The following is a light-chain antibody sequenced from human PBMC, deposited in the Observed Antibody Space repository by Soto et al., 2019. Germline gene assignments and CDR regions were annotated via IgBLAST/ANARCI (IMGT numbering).Light chain of an antibody. Sequence: DIQMTQYPSTLSASVGDRVTITCRASQSISSWLAWYQQKPGKAPKLLIYDASSLESGAPSRFSGSGSGTEFTLTISSLQPDDFATYYCQQYNSYSWTFGQGTKVDIK. V-gene: IGKV1-5*01. J-gene: IGKJ1*01. CDR2: DAS. CDR1: QSISSW. CDR3: QQYNSYSWT.